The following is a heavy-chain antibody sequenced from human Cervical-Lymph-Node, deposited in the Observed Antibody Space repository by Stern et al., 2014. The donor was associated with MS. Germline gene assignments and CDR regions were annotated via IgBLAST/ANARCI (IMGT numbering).Heavy chain of an antibody. Sequence: EVQLVQSGGTLVQPGGSLRLSCEVAGFSVTTAYMTWVRQAPGKGLEWVSFIDGVGKTHYSDSVKGRFSISRVTSTNAVSLEMNSLRVEDTAVYYCARELAARRLDSWGQGTLVIVSS. CDR3: ARELAARRLDS. CDR1: GFSVTTAY. V-gene: IGHV3-66*01. D-gene: IGHD6-6*01. J-gene: IGHJ5*01. CDR2: IDGVGKT.